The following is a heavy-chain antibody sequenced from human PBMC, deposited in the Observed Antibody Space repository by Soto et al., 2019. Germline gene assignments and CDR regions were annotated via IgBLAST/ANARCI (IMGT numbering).Heavy chain of an antibody. CDR2: ISCCGGST. V-gene: IGHV3-23*01. D-gene: IGHD6-19*01. Sequence: AMAWVRQAPGEGLEWVSGISCCGGSTSYADSVKGRFSTARDDSKNTLSLQMNGLRVEDTAQYFCAKADGEQWLIPHLDNWGQGTLVTVSS. CDR3: AKADGEQWLIPHLDN. CDR1: A. J-gene: IGHJ4*02.